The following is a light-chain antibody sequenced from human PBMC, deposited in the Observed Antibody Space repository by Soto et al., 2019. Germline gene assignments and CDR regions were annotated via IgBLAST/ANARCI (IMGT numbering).Light chain of an antibody. Sequence: QSVLTQPASVSGSPGQSITISCTGTSSNVGSYKLVSWYQQHPGKAPKLMISDVSNRPSGVSSRFSGSKSGNTASLTISGLQAEDEADYYCSSYTTGSTLFGTGTKVTVL. CDR3: SSYTTGSTL. CDR1: SSNVGSYKL. J-gene: IGLJ1*01. CDR2: DVS. V-gene: IGLV2-14*02.